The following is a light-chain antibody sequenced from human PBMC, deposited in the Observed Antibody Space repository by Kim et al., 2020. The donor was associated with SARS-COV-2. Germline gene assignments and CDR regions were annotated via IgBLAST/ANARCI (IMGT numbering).Light chain of an antibody. CDR3: SSYAGRSLYV. J-gene: IGLJ1*01. V-gene: IGLV2-8*01. Sequence: GQSVTTSCTGTSSDVGGYNYVSWYQQHPGKAPKLMIYEVSQRPSGVPDRFSGSKSGNTASLTVSGLQAEDDADYYCSSYAGRSLYVFGAGTKVTVL. CDR2: EVS. CDR1: SSDVGGYNY.